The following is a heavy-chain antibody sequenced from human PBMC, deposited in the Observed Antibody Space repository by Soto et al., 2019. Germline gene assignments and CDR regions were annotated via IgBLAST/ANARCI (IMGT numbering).Heavy chain of an antibody. CDR1: GGSISSGDYY. CDR2: IYYSGST. J-gene: IGHJ4*02. D-gene: IGHD3-22*01. V-gene: IGHV4-30-4*01. Sequence: PSETLSLTCTVSGGSISSGDYYWSWIRQPPGKGLEWIGYIYYSGSTYYNPSLKSRVTISVEKSKNQFSLKLSSVTVADTAVYYCAGGYDSSGYYYFDYWGQGTLVTVSS. CDR3: AGGYDSSGYYYFDY.